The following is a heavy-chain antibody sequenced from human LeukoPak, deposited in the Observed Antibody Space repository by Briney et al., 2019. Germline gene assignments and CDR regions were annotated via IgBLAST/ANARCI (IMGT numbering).Heavy chain of an antibody. J-gene: IGHJ4*02. V-gene: IGHV1-8*01. D-gene: IGHD3-10*01. CDR2: MNPNSGNT. CDR1: GYTFTSYD. Sequence: ASVKVSCKASGYTFTSYDINWVRQATGQGLEWMGWMNPNSGNTGYAQKFQGRVTMTRNTSISTAYMELSSLRSEDTAVYYCARGRITMVRGVLSPFAYWGQGTLVTVSS. CDR3: ARGRITMVRGVLSPFAY.